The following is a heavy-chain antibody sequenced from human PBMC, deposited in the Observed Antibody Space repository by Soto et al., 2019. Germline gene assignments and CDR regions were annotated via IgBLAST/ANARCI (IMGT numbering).Heavy chain of an antibody. CDR1: GGSFSGYY. V-gene: IGHV4-34*01. J-gene: IGHJ5*02. Sequence: PSETLSLTCTVYGGSFSGYYWTWIRQPPGTGLEWIGEINHSGSTNYNPSLKSRVTISVDTSKNQFSLKLTSVTAADTAVYYCAKAGYCSSTSCYLSWFDPWGQGTLVTVSS. D-gene: IGHD2-2*03. CDR2: INHSGST. CDR3: AKAGYCSSTSCYLSWFDP.